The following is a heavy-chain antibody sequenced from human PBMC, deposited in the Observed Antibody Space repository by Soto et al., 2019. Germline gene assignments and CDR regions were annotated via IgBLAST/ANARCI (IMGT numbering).Heavy chain of an antibody. J-gene: IGHJ4*02. CDR3: AKTFGVPAAIGIAAAGHWDLQYYLDY. CDR2: ITSSSHHI. CDR1: GFTFSSYS. Sequence: GGSLRLSCVASGFTFSSYSMNWVRLAPGKGLEWVSSITSSSHHIDYRDSVKGRFTISRDNAKNSLFLQMNSLRAEDTAVYYCAKTFGVPAAIGIAAAGHWDLQYYLDYWGQGTLVTVSS. D-gene: IGHD2-2*01. V-gene: IGHV3-21*04.